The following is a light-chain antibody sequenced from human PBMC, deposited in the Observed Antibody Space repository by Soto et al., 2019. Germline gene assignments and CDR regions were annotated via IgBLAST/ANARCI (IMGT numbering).Light chain of an antibody. CDR2: GAS. J-gene: IGKJ5*01. CDR3: QQYGG. Sequence: EIVLTQSPGTLSLSPGERATLSCRASQSVSSSYLAWYQQKPGQAPRLLIYGASSRATGIPDRFSGSGSGTDFTLTISRLEPEDFAVYYCQQYGGFGQGTRLAMK. CDR1: QSVSSSY. V-gene: IGKV3-20*01.